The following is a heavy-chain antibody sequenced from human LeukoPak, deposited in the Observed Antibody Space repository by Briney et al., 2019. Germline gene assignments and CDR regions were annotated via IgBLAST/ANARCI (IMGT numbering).Heavy chain of an antibody. J-gene: IGHJ4*02. V-gene: IGHV3-53*01. Sequence: GGSLRLSCAASGLIVSSHYMSWVRQTPGKGLEWVSVIYSDGSAYYADSVKGRFTISRDNSKNTLYLQMNTLRAEDTAVYYCAKDMKAYDSSGYHFDYWGQGTLVTVSS. CDR1: GLIVSSHY. CDR3: AKDMKAYDSSGYHFDY. CDR2: IYSDGSA. D-gene: IGHD3-22*01.